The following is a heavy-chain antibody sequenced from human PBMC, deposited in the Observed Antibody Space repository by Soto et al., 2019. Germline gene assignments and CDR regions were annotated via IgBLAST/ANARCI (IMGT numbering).Heavy chain of an antibody. CDR3: ARAIVVVPAAMFDY. J-gene: IGHJ4*02. CDR2: IYYSGST. Sequence: SETLSLTCTVSGGSISSGGYYWSWIRQHPGKGLEWIGYIYYSGSTYYNPSLKSRVTISVDTSKNQFSLKLSSVTAADTAVYYCARAIVVVPAAMFDYWGQGTLVTVSS. D-gene: IGHD2-2*01. CDR1: GGSISSGGYY. V-gene: IGHV4-31*03.